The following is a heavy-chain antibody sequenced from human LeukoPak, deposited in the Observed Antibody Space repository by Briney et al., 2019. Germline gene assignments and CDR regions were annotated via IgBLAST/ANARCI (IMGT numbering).Heavy chain of an antibody. CDR3: AREAITIFGVVRTQTTYGPHRFDP. CDR1: GYTFTSCG. Sequence: GASVKVSCKASGYTFTSCGITWVRQAPGQGLEWMGWISAYNGHTKFAQRLRGRVTMTRDMSTSTVYMELSSLRSEDTAVYYCAREAITIFGVVRTQTTYGPHRFDPWGQGTLVTVSS. D-gene: IGHD3-3*01. J-gene: IGHJ5*02. CDR2: ISAYNGHT. V-gene: IGHV1-18*01.